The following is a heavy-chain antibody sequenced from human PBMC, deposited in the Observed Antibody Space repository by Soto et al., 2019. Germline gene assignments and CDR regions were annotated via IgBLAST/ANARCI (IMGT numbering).Heavy chain of an antibody. J-gene: IGHJ6*02. Sequence: QVQLVESGGGVVQPGRALRLSCAASGFTFTTYAIHWVRQAPGKGLEWVAVISYDGSNKYYADSVKGRFTISRDNSKNTLYLQMNSLRAEDTAVYYCAKDYSNPPDYYYYGMDVWGQGTTVTVSS. CDR3: AKDYSNPPDYYYYGMDV. CDR2: ISYDGSNK. V-gene: IGHV3-30*18. CDR1: GFTFTTYA. D-gene: IGHD4-4*01.